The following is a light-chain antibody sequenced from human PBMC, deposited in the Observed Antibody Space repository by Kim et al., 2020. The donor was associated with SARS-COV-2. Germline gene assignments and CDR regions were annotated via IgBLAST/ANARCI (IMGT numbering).Light chain of an antibody. CDR2: AAS. J-gene: IGKJ4*01. Sequence: DIQMTQSPSSLSASVGERITITCRASQGIKNYLAWFQQKPGKAPKPLIYAASNLQSGVPSKFSGSGSGTAFTLTISSLQPEDFATYYCQQYYSYPLTYGGGTKVDIK. V-gene: IGKV1-16*02. CDR3: QQYYSYPLT. CDR1: QGIKNY.